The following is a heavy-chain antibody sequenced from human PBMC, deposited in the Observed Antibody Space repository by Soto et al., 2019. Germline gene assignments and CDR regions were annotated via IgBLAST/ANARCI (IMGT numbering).Heavy chain of an antibody. CDR2: IYYSGST. J-gene: IGHJ5*02. CDR1: GGSISSYY. CDR3: ARVTVAAGWFDP. D-gene: IGHD6-25*01. Sequence: QVQLQESGPGLVKPSETLSLTCTVSGGSISSYYWSWIRQPPGKGLEWIGYIYYSGSTNYNPSLRSRATISATTSKNQSSLKPSSVTAADTAVYYCARVTVAAGWFDPWGQGTLVTVSS. V-gene: IGHV4-59*01.